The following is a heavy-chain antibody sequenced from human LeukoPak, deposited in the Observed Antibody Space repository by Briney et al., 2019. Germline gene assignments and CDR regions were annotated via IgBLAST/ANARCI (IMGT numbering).Heavy chain of an antibody. CDR2: TIPILGIA. CDR3: ARASYCSSTSCYSYYYYGMDV. D-gene: IGHD2-2*01. V-gene: IGHV1-69*04. Sequence: SVKVSCKASGGTFSSYAISWVRQAPGQGLEWMGRTIPILGIANYAQKFQGRVTITADKSASTAYMELSSLRSEDTAVYYCARASYCSSTSCYSYYYYGMDVWGQGTTVTVSS. J-gene: IGHJ6*02. CDR1: GGTFSSYA.